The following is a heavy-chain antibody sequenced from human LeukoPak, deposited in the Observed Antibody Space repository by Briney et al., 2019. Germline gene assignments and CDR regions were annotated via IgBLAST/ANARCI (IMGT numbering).Heavy chain of an antibody. CDR1: GFVFGSYA. Sequence: PGRSLRLSCAASGFVFGSYAMHWVRQAPGKGLEWVAVIAFDGTEKYYGNSVRGRFTISRDNSKNTLHLQLNSLRAEDTGVYYCARDPIAGAPDYFDYWGQGTLVSVSS. CDR3: ARDPIAGAPDYFDY. V-gene: IGHV3-30*04. J-gene: IGHJ4*02. D-gene: IGHD1-26*01. CDR2: IAFDGTEK.